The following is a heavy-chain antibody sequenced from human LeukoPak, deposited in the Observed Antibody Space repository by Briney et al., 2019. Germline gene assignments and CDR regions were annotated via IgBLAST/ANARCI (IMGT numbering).Heavy chain of an antibody. CDR2: INPDNGGT. CDR1: GYTFTDYY. V-gene: IGHV1-2*02. D-gene: IGHD1-26*01. Sequence: ASVKVSFKASGYTFTDYYIHWVRQAPGQGLQWMAWINPDNGGTNYAQRFQGRVTLTTDPSISTAYMELSGLRSDDTAVYFCARWLMRATTRDAFDIWGQGTMVTASS. CDR3: ARWLMRATTRDAFDI. J-gene: IGHJ3*02.